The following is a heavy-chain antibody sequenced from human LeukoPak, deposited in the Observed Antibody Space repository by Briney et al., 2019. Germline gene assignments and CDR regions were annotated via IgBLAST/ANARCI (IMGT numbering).Heavy chain of an antibody. CDR2: IKSDGSTT. V-gene: IGHV3-74*03. CDR3: AFQWELLRGVDY. J-gene: IGHJ4*02. Sequence: GGSLRLSCAASGFTFSSYWMHWVRQAPGKGLVWVSRIKSDGSTTTYADSVKGRFTISRDNAKNTLYLQMNSLRAKDTVVYYCAFQWELLRGVDYWGQGTLVTVSS. D-gene: IGHD1-26*01. CDR1: GFTFSSYW.